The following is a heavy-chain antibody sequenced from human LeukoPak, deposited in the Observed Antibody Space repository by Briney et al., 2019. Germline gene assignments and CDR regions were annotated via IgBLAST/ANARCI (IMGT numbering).Heavy chain of an antibody. CDR2: FDPEDGET. CDR1: GYTLTELS. J-gene: IGHJ3*02. CDR3: ATASGYYYKAFDI. Sequence: GASVKVSCKVSGYTLTELSMHWVRQAPGKGLEWIGGFDPEDGETIYAQKFQGRVTMTEDTSTDTAYMELSSLRSEDPAVYYCATASGYYYKAFDIWGQGTMVTVSS. V-gene: IGHV1-24*01. D-gene: IGHD3-22*01.